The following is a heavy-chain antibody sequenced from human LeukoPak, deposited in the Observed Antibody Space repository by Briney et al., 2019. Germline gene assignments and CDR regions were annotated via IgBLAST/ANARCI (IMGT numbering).Heavy chain of an antibody. V-gene: IGHV4-61*02. Sequence: SAQTLSLTCSVSGGSVSSSRYFWSWIRQPAGKGLEWIGRIYFTMTTNYNPSLKSRVTMSLDTSKNQFSLKLSSVTAADTAVYYCARSTMTTTVDYWGQGTLVTVSS. CDR2: IYFTMTT. CDR1: GGSVSSSRYF. J-gene: IGHJ4*02. CDR3: ARSTMTTTVDY. D-gene: IGHD4-17*01.